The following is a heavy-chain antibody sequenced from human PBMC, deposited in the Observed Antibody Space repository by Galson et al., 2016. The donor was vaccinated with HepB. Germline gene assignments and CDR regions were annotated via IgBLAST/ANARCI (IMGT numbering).Heavy chain of an antibody. D-gene: IGHD5-12*01. Sequence: SLRLSCAVSTVSLNNYEMNWVRLAPGKGLEWISFISRSGTPTYYADSVKGRFTISRDNAGNSVNLQMNSLRADDTSLYYCVAVRAEYNGGFKRKRRSDPQNDIWGQGRMVTVSS. CDR2: ISRSGTPT. CDR1: TVSLNNYE. CDR3: VAVRAEYNGGFKRKRRSDPQNDI. J-gene: IGHJ3*02. V-gene: IGHV3-48*03.